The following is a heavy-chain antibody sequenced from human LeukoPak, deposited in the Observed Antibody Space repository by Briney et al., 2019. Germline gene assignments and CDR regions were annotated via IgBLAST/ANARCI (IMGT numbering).Heavy chain of an antibody. V-gene: IGHV3-21*01. D-gene: IGHD1-26*01. CDR1: GFTSSSYS. CDR2: ISSSSSYI. CDR3: ARAGSSMYFDY. J-gene: IGHJ4*02. Sequence: PGGSLRLSCAASGFTSSSYSMNWVRQAPGKGLEWVSSISSSSSYIDYADSVKGRFTISRDNAENSLYLQMNSLRAEDTAVYYCARAGSSMYFDYWGRGTLVTVSS.